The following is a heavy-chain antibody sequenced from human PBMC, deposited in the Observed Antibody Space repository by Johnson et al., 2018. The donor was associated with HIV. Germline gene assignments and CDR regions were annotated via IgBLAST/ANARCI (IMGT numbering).Heavy chain of an antibody. D-gene: IGHD3-16*01. Sequence: VQLVESGGGLVQPGGSLRLSCAASGFTFSSYDMHWVRQATGKGLEWVSLIYSGGSTYYADSVKGRFTISRDNSKNTLYLQMNSLRAEDTAVYYCARDYDYVWGSPDAFDIWGQGTMVTVSS. V-gene: IGHV3-66*02. CDR1: GFTFSSYD. J-gene: IGHJ3*02. CDR2: IYSGGST. CDR3: ARDYDYVWGSPDAFDI.